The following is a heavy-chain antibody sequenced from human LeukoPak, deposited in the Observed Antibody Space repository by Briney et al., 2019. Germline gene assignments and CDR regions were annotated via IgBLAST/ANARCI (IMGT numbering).Heavy chain of an antibody. CDR1: GFTFSSYA. J-gene: IGHJ4*02. D-gene: IGHD2-2*01. CDR3: AKGRGYCSSTSCPHHFDY. V-gene: IGHV3-23*01. Sequence: GGSLRLSCAASGFTFSSYAMSWVRQAPRKGLEWVSAISGSGGSTYYADSVKGRFTISRDNSKNTLYLQMNSLRAEDTAVYYCAKGRGYCSSTSCPHHFDYWGQGTLVTVSS. CDR2: ISGSGGST.